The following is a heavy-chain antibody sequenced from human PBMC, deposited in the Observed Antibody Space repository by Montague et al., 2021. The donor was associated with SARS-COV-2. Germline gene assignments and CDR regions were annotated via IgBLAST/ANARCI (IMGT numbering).Heavy chain of an antibody. CDR1: GFTFSQYD. V-gene: IGHV3-13*01. Sequence: SLSLSCSASGFTFSQYDMHWVRQVTGKGLEWVSGIGKAGDTHYPVTVKVRFTISKEDAKNSLYLQMNSLRAGDTAVYYCGRGVRYFGSGGWSFYYYGVDVWGQGTLVTVSS. CDR2: IGKAGDT. D-gene: IGHD3-10*01. J-gene: IGHJ6*02. CDR3: GRGVRYFGSGGWSFYYYGVDV.